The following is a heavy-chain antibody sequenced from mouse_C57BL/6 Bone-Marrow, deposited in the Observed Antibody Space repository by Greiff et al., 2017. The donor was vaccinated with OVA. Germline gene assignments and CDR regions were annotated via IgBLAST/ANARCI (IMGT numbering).Heavy chain of an antibody. CDR1: GYTFTDYY. CDR3: ARYYSNYLYYVDY. J-gene: IGHJ2*01. CDR2: INPNNGGT. D-gene: IGHD2-5*01. Sequence: DVQLQESGPELVKPGASVKISCKASGYTFTDYYMNWVKQSHGKSLEWIGDINPNNGGTSYNQKFKGKATLTVDKSSSTAYMELRSLTSEDSAVYYCARYYSNYLYYVDYWGQGTTLTVSA. V-gene: IGHV1-26*01.